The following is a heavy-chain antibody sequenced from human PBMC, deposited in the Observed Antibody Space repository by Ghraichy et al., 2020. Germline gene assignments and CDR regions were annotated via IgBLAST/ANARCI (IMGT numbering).Heavy chain of an antibody. V-gene: IGHV3-23*01. CDR1: GFTFSSYA. D-gene: IGHD3-3*01. CDR2: ISGSGGST. CDR3: AKDLRVLRFLEYPGGD. J-gene: IGHJ4*02. Sequence: GGSLRLSCAASGFTFSSYAMSWVRQAPGKGLEWVSAISGSGGSTYYADSVKGRFTISRDNSKNTLYLQMNSLRAEDTAVYYCAKDLRVLRFLEYPGGDWGQGTLVTVSS.